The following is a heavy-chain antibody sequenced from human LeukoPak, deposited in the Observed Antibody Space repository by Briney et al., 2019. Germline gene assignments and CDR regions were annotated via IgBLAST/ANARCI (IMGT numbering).Heavy chain of an antibody. D-gene: IGHD1-26*01. CDR3: TTGPQWELPVDY. CDR2: IKSKTDGGTT. CDR1: GFTFSKAW. Sequence: KPGGSLRLSCAASGFTFSKAWMSWVRQAPGKGLEWVGRIKSKTDGGTTDYAAPVKGRYTISRDDSKNTVYLQVNSLKTEDTAVYYCTTGPQWELPVDYWGQGTLVTVSS. J-gene: IGHJ4*02. V-gene: IGHV3-15*01.